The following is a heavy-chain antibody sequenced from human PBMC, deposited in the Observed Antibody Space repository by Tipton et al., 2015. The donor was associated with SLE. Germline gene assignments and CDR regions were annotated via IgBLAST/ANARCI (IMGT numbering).Heavy chain of an antibody. CDR3: ARGMFYYYYYMDV. CDR2: IYYSGST. J-gene: IGHJ6*03. Sequence: TLSLTCTVSGGSISSYYWSWIRQPPGKGLEWIGYIYYSGSTYYNPSLKSRVTISVDTSKNQFSLKLSSVTAADTAVYYCARGMFYYYYYMDVWGKGTTVTVSS. D-gene: IGHD3-10*02. CDR1: GGSISSYY. V-gene: IGHV4-59*01.